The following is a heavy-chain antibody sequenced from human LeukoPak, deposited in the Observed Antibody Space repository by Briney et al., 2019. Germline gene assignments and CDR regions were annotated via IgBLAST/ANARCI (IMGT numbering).Heavy chain of an antibody. CDR3: ARDSYSSSWGLDY. Sequence: SETLSLTCAVYGGSFSGYYWSWIRQPPGKGLEWIGEINHSGSTNYNPSLKSRVTISVDTSKNQFSLKLSSVTAADTAVYYCARDSYSSSWGLDYWGQGTLVTVSS. CDR2: INHSGST. D-gene: IGHD6-13*01. V-gene: IGHV4-34*01. CDR1: GGSFSGYY. J-gene: IGHJ4*02.